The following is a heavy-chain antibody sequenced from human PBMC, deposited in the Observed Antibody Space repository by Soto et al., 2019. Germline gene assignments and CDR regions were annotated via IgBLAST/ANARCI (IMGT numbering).Heavy chain of an antibody. D-gene: IGHD3-3*01. CDR3: AKAVDNARPTQGYDFWSVGGMDV. CDR1: GFTFSSYA. CDR2: ISGSGGST. Sequence: GGSLRLSCAASGFTFSSYAMSWVRQAPGKGLEWVSAISGSGGSTYYADSVKGRFTISRDNSKNTLYLQMNSLRAEDTAVYYCAKAVDNARPTQGYDFWSVGGMDVWGQGTTVTVSS. J-gene: IGHJ6*02. V-gene: IGHV3-23*01.